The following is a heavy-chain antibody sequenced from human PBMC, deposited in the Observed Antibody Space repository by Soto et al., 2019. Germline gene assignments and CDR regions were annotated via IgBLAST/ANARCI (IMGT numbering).Heavy chain of an antibody. Sequence: SGGSLRLSCAAPGLTFSSYPMSWVRQAAGKGLEWVSAISGSGGSTYCADSVKGRFTISRDNSKKTLYRQMNSRRAEDTAVYYGAKDAYPAMLYYYGMDVWGQGTTVTVS. V-gene: IGHV3-23*01. CDR3: AKDAYPAMLYYYGMDV. CDR1: GLTFSSYP. D-gene: IGHD5-18*01. CDR2: ISGSGGST. J-gene: IGHJ6*02.